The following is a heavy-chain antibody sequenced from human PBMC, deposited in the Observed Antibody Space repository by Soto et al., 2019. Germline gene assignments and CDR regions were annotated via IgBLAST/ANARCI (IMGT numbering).Heavy chain of an antibody. CDR1: GFTFSDYY. V-gene: IGHV3-11*01. D-gene: IGHD3-22*01. Sequence: PGGSLRLSCAASGFTFSDYYMSWIRQAPGKGLEWVSYISSSGSTIYYADSVKGRFTISRDNAKNSLYLQMNSLRAEDTTVYYCARDEGYDSLLFQHWGQGTLVTVSS. CDR2: ISSSGSTI. J-gene: IGHJ1*01. CDR3: ARDEGYDSLLFQH.